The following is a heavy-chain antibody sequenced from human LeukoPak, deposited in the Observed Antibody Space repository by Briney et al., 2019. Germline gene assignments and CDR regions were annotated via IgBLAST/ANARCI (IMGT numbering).Heavy chain of an antibody. CDR1: GGSIISYF. V-gene: IGHV4-59*01. Sequence: SETLSLTCTVSGGSIISYFWTWIRQPPGKGLEWIGNVDYSGTTKYNPSLKSRVTISVDPSKSQFSLRLSSVTAADTAVYYCARGWGYCSGGNCYFTYFDYWGQGALVTVSS. CDR3: ARGWGYCSGGNCYFTYFDY. CDR2: VDYSGTT. J-gene: IGHJ4*02. D-gene: IGHD2-15*01.